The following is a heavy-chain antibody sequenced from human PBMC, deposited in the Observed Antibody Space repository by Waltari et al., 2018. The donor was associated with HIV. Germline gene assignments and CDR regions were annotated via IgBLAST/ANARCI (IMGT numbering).Heavy chain of an antibody. V-gene: IGHV3-11*04. CDR3: VRPARDTTGHYPTLWFCDV. Sequence: QVKLAESGGDLVRRGGSLKLSCLASGFSLSAYYMVCVRNPPQHGLEWISYIGPSGTPFNFAESVKGRFSISRDNAGKSVILQMDSLSADDSAMYYCVRPARDTTGHYPTLWFCDVWGRGTLVTVSS. J-gene: IGHJ2*01. D-gene: IGHD3-3*01. CDR1: GFSLSAYY. CDR2: IGPSGTPF.